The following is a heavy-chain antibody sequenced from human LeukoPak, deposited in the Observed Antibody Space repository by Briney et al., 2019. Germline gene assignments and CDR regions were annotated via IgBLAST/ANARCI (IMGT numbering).Heavy chain of an antibody. J-gene: IGHJ4*02. V-gene: IGHV1-2*02. Sequence: ASVEVSCKASGYTFTGYYMHWVRQAPGQGLEWMGWINPNSGGTNYAQKFQGRVTMTRDTSISTAYMELSRLRSDDTAVYYCARATGTTSITGRQFDYWGQGTLVTVSS. D-gene: IGHD1-7*01. CDR2: INPNSGGT. CDR3: ARATGTTSITGRQFDY. CDR1: GYTFTGYY.